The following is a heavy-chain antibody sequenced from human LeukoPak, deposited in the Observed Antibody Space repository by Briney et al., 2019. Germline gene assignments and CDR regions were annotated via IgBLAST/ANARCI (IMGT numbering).Heavy chain of an antibody. Sequence: GASVKVSCKASGGTFSSYAISWVRQAPGQGLEWMGGIIPIFGTANYAQKFQGRVTITADESTSTAYMELSSLRSEDTAVNYCARGPYGLSYYYGMDVWGQGTTVTVSS. CDR3: ARGPYGLSYYYGMDV. D-gene: IGHD3-10*01. CDR2: IIPIFGTA. J-gene: IGHJ6*02. V-gene: IGHV1-69*13. CDR1: GGTFSSYA.